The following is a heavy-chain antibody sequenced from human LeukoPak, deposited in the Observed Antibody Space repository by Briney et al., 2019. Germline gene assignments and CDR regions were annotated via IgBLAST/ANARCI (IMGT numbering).Heavy chain of an antibody. CDR1: GYTFTSYD. J-gene: IGHJ3*02. CDR2: MNPNSGNT. Sequence: ASVKVSCKASGYTFTSYDISWVRQATGQGLEWMGWMNPNSGNTGYAQKFQGRVTITRNTSISTAYMELSSLRSEDTAVYYCARVVIRVVPAAHDAFDIWGQGTMVTVSS. CDR3: ARVVIRVVPAAHDAFDI. D-gene: IGHD2-2*01. V-gene: IGHV1-8*03.